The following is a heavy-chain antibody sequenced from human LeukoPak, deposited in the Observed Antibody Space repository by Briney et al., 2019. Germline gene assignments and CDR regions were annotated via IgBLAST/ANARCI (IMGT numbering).Heavy chain of an antibody. CDR2: ISSSSTYI. Sequence: NSGGSLRLSCAASTFTLSSYTMNWVRPAPGKGLEWVSSISSSSTYINYADSVKGRFTISRDNAKNSMALQMNSLRTEDTALYYCAKCVYSNIYYWFDPWGQGTLVTVSS. CDR1: TFTLSSYT. D-gene: IGHD6-13*01. V-gene: IGHV3-21*04. CDR3: AKCVYSNIYYWFDP. J-gene: IGHJ5*02.